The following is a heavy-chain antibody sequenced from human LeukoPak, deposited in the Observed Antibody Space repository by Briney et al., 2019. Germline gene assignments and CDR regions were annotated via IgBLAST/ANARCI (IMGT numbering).Heavy chain of an antibody. V-gene: IGHV1-2*02. CDR1: GYTFTGYY. CDR3: GTLLSNGPFDY. CDR2: IYPNSGAT. Sequence: ASVKVSCKASGYTFTGYYMHWVRQAPGQGLEWMGWIYPNSGATTYAQKFQGRVTMTRDTSISTAYMELSGLRSDDTAVYYCGTLLSNGPFDYWGQGSLVTVSS. J-gene: IGHJ4*02.